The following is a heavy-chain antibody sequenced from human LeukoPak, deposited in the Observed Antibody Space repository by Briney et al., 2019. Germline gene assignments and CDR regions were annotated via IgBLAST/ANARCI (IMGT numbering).Heavy chain of an antibody. J-gene: IGHJ1*01. CDR2: ISSSSSYI. V-gene: IGHV3-21*01. CDR1: GFTFSSCS. CDR3: ARVGGTEWLSRTYEYFQH. D-gene: IGHD3-3*01. Sequence: PGGSLRLSCAASGFTFSSCSMNWVRQAPGKGLEWVSSISSSSSYIYYADSVKGRFTISRDNAKNSLYLQMNSLRAEDTAVYYCARVGGTEWLSRTYEYFQHWGQGTLVTVSS.